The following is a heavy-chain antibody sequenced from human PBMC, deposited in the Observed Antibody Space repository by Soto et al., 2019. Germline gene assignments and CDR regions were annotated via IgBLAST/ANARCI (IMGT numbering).Heavy chain of an antibody. V-gene: IGHV3-74*03. CDR2: INPHGSFT. J-gene: IGHJ6*02. Sequence: GGSLRLSCEASGFTFSSYWIHWVRQVPGKGLECVSRINPHGSFTVYADSVKDRFTISRDTAKKTVYLQMNNLRAEDTAVYYCASWAPYYYGSGSYYTHFYYYYGMDVWGQGTTVTVSS. D-gene: IGHD3-10*01. CDR1: GFTFSSYW. CDR3: ASWAPYYYGSGSYYTHFYYYYGMDV.